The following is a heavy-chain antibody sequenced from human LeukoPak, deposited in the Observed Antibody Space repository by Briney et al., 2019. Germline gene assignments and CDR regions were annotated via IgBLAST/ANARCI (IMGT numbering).Heavy chain of an antibody. J-gene: IGHJ6*02. CDR3: ARDLADILTGYLLYYGMDV. CDR1: GLTFSSYS. Sequence: GGSLRLSCAASGLTFSSYSMNWVRQAPGKGLEWVSSISSSSSYIYYADSVKGRFTISRDNAKNSLYLQMNSLRAEDTAVYYCARDLADILTGYLLYYGMDVWGQGTTVTVSS. D-gene: IGHD3-9*01. V-gene: IGHV3-21*01. CDR2: ISSSSSYI.